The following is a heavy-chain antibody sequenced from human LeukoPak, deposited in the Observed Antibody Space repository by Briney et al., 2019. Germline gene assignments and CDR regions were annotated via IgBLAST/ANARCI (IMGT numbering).Heavy chain of an antibody. V-gene: IGHV3-30*03. CDR2: ISYDGSNK. Sequence: PGRSLRLSCAASGFTFSSYGMHWVRQAPGKGLEWVAVISYDGSNKYYADSVKGRFTISRDNSKNTLYLQMNSLRAEDTAVYYCASPLDYSSPRYWGQGTLVTVSS. CDR1: GFTFSSYG. D-gene: IGHD6-19*01. CDR3: ASPLDYSSPRY. J-gene: IGHJ4*02.